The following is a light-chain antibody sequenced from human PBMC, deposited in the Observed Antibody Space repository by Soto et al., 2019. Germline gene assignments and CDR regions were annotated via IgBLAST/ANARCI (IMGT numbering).Light chain of an antibody. CDR2: EGT. J-gene: IGLJ1*01. V-gene: IGLV2-23*01. CDR1: NNL. Sequence: QSALTQPASVSGSPGQSITISCTGTNNLVSWYQQHPGKAPKVVLYEGTKRPSGVSNRFSGSNSGSTDSLTISGLQAEDEANYFCCAYVGARSYVFGPGTKVTVL. CDR3: CAYVGARSYV.